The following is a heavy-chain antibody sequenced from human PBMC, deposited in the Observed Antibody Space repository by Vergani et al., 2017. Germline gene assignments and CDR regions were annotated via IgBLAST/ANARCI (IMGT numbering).Heavy chain of an antibody. CDR2: IYYSGLT. CDR3: ARQRPGSGWSPGDFDD. J-gene: IGHJ4*02. V-gene: IGHV4-39*01. CDR1: ADSISSGSYY. Sequence: QLQLQQSGPGLVKPSETLFLTCTVSADSISSGSYYWGWIRQPPGKSLEWIGSIYYSGLTYYNPSLKIRVAISVDTSKNQFSLKVTSVTAAGTAVYFCARQRPGSGWSPGDFDDWGQGILVTVSS. D-gene: IGHD6-19*01.